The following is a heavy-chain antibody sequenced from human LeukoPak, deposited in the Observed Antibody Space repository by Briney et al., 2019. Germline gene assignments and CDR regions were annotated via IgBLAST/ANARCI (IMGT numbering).Heavy chain of an antibody. CDR2: INWNGGST. Sequence: GGSLRLSCAASGFTFDDYGMSWVRQAPGKGLEWVSGINWNGGSTGYADSVKGRFTISRDNAKNSLYLQMNSLRAEDTALYHCARSSGSYEEADAFDIWGQGTMVTVSS. D-gene: IGHD1-26*01. CDR3: ARSSGSYEEADAFDI. J-gene: IGHJ3*02. CDR1: GFTFDDYG. V-gene: IGHV3-20*01.